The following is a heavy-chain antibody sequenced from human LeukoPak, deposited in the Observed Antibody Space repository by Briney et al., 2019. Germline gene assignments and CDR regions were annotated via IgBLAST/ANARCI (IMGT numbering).Heavy chain of an antibody. J-gene: IGHJ5*02. Sequence: SETLSLTCTVSGGSISSHYWSWIRQPPGKGLEWIGYIYYSGSTNYNPSLKSRVTISVDTSKNQFSLKLSSVTAADTAVYYCARLVSSIAAHNWFDPWGQGTLVTVSS. CDR1: GGSISSHY. D-gene: IGHD6-6*01. V-gene: IGHV4-59*11. CDR3: ARLVSSIAAHNWFDP. CDR2: IYYSGST.